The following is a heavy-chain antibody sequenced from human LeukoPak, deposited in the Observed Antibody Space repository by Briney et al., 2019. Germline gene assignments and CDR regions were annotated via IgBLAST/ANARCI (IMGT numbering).Heavy chain of an antibody. CDR2: INPNSGGT. D-gene: IGHD3-22*01. CDR3: ARDPRPSYDSSDYYYPGDY. J-gene: IGHJ4*02. CDR1: GYTFTGYY. Sequence: ASVKVSCKASGYTFTGYYMHWVRQAPGQGLEWMGWINPNSGGTNYAQKFQGRVTMTRGTSTSTVYMELSSLRSEDTAVYYCARDPRPSYDSSDYYYPGDYWGQGTLVTVSS. V-gene: IGHV1-2*02.